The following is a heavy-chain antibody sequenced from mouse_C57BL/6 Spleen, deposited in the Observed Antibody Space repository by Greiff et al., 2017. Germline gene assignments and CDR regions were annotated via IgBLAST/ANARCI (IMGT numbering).Heavy chain of an antibody. J-gene: IGHJ4*01. CDR1: GFTFSDYG. V-gene: IGHV5-17*01. CDR2: ISSGSSTI. Sequence: EVMLVESGGGLVKPGGSLKLSCAASGFTFSDYGMHWVRQAPEKGLEWVAYISSGSSTIYYADTVKGRFTISRDNAKNTLFLQMTSLRSEDTAMYYCARGGLGHGAMDYWGQGTSVTVSS. D-gene: IGHD3-1*01. CDR3: ARGGLGHGAMDY.